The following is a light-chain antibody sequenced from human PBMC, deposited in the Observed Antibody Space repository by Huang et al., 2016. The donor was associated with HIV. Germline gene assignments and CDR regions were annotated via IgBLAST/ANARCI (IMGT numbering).Light chain of an antibody. CDR3: QQFDNYPLT. J-gene: IGKJ4*01. V-gene: IGKV1D-13*01. CDR1: QGVNIG. CDR2: TAS. Sequence: AIQLTQSPSSLSASVGDTVTITCRASQGVNIGLAWYQQKPGKAPKILIYTASSLAIGVPSRFSGSGSGTDFTLTISSLQPDDFATYYCQQFDNYPLTFGGGTKVEIK.